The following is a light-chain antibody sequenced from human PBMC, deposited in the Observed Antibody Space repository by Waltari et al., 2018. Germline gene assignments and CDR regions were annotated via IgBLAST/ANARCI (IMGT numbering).Light chain of an antibody. Sequence: EIVFTQSPGTVSLSTGESATLSCSASQCVSRALAWYQQKPGQAPRLLIYGASNRATGIPDRFSGSGSGTDFSLTISRLEPEDFAVYYCQHYVSLPVTFGQGTKVEIK. CDR1: QCVSRA. CDR2: GAS. V-gene: IGKV3-20*01. CDR3: QHYVSLPVT. J-gene: IGKJ1*01.